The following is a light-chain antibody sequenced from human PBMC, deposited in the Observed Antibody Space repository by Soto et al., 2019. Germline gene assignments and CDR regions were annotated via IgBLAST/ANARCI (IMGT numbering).Light chain of an antibody. V-gene: IGKV3-11*01. Sequence: EIVLTQSPATLSLSPGESVTLCCGASQSISTFLGWYQQKPGQAPRLLIYNTSKRATGIPARFSGSGFGTDFTLTISSLEPEDFAVYYCQHRYNWPLTFGGGTKVEIK. CDR2: NTS. CDR1: QSISTF. CDR3: QHRYNWPLT. J-gene: IGKJ4*01.